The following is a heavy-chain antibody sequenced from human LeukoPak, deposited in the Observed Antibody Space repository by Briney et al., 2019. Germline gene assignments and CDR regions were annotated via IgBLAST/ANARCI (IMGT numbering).Heavy chain of an antibody. D-gene: IGHD3-22*01. CDR1: GGSISGYY. J-gene: IGHJ6*03. CDR2: IYYSGST. V-gene: IGHV4-59*01. CDR3: TRGSIAYYYMDV. Sequence: PSETLSLTCTVSGGSISGYYWSWIRQPPGKGLEYLGYIYYSGSTNYNPSLKSRVTISVDMSKNQFSLKLSSVTAADTAVYYCTRGSIAYYYMDVWGKGTTVTISS.